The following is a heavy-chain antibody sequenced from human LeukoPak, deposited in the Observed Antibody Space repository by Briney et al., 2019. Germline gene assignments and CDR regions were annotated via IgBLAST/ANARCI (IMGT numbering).Heavy chain of an antibody. Sequence: SETLSLTCAVSDDSDSSGGYSWSWIRQSPGKGLEWIGYIFHSGSAYYNPSLKSRVSISADKFKNQFYLNLTSVTAADTAIYYCARSWGGYCGGDCPLGSWGQGSLVTVSS. CDR3: ARSWGGYCGGDCPLGS. D-gene: IGHD2-21*02. J-gene: IGHJ5*02. CDR2: IFHSGSA. V-gene: IGHV4-30-2*06. CDR1: DDSDSSGGYS.